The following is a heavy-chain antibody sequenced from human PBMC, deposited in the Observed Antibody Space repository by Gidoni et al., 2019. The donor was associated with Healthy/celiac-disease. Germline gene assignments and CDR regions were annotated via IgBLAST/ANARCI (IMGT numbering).Heavy chain of an antibody. V-gene: IGHV3-73*01. CDR1: GFSFSGSA. J-gene: IGHJ6*04. D-gene: IGHD3-3*01. CDR3: TRRNQYYDFSV. CDR2: IRSKANSYAT. Sequence: EVQLVESGGGLVQPGGSLKRSCAASGFSFSGSAMHGVRQAPGKGLEWVGRIRSKANSYATAYAASVKGRVTISRDDSKNTAYLQMNSLKTEDTAVYYCTRRNQYYDFSVWGKGTTVTVSS.